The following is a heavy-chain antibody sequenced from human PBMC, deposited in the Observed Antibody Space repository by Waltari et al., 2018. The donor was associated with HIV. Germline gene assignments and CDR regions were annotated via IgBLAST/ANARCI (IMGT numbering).Heavy chain of an antibody. J-gene: IGHJ5*02. CDR1: GFTFSRDA. D-gene: IGHD2-15*01. Sequence: QVHLLESGGGVVQPGRSLRLSCSASGFTFSRDAIPWVRQAPGKGLEWVALISYDGSNKYYADSVKGRFTISRDNSKNTLYLQMNSLRAEDTSVYYCARDTGYCSFGSCSYNWLDPWGQGTLVSVSS. CDR2: ISYDGSNK. V-gene: IGHV3-30*01. CDR3: ARDTGYCSFGSCSYNWLDP.